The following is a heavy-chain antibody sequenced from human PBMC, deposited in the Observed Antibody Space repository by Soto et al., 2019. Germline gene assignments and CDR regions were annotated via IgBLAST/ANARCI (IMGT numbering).Heavy chain of an antibody. CDR2: IIPIFGTA. Sequence: GXSVKVSYKASGGTFSSYAISWVRQAPGQGLEWMGGIIPIFGTANYAQKFQGRVTITADESTSTAYMELRSLRSEDTAVYYCARYPDLRAFDIWGQGTMVTVSS. J-gene: IGHJ3*02. V-gene: IGHV1-69*01. CDR1: GGTFSSYA. CDR3: ARYPDLRAFDI. D-gene: IGHD4-17*01.